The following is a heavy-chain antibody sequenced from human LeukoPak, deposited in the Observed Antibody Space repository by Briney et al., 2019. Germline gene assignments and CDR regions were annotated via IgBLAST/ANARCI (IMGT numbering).Heavy chain of an antibody. V-gene: IGHV4-34*01. CDR1: GGSFSGYY. Sequence: PSETLSLTCAVYGGSFSGYYWSWIRQPPGKGLEWIGEINHSGSTNYNPSLKSRVTISVDTSKNQFSLKLSSVTAADTAVYYCARDGGDRYYYYYMDVWGKGTTVTISS. CDR3: ARDGGDRYYYYYMDV. D-gene: IGHD2-21*02. J-gene: IGHJ6*03. CDR2: INHSGST.